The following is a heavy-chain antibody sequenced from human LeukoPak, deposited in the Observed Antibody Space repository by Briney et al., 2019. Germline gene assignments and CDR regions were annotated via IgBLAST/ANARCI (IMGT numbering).Heavy chain of an antibody. J-gene: IGHJ4*02. CDR2: ISSSGSTI. CDR1: GFTFSSYE. D-gene: IGHD3-10*01. V-gene: IGHV3-48*03. Sequence: PGGSLRLSCAASGFTFSSYEMNWVRQAPGKGLEWVSYISSSGSTIYYADSVKGRFTISRDNAKNPLYLQMNSLRAEDTAVYYCARGWDVFTMVRGVINPSNYWGQGTLVTVSS. CDR3: ARGWDVFTMVRGVINPSNY.